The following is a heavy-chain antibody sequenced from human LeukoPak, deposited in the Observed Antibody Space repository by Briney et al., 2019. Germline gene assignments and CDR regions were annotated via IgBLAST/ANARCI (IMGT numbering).Heavy chain of an antibody. CDR3: ARQRGRRYAAFDI. J-gene: IGHJ3*02. CDR2: INHSGST. D-gene: IGHD2-2*01. Sequence: SETLPPTCAVYGGSFSGYYWSWIRQPPGKGLEWIGEINHSGSTNYNPSLKSRVTISVDTSKNQFSLKLSSVTAADTAVYYCARQRGRRYAAFDIWGQGTMVTVSS. CDR1: GGSFSGYY. V-gene: IGHV4-34*01.